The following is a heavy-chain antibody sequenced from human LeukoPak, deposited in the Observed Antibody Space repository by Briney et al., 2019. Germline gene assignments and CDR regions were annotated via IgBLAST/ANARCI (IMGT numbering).Heavy chain of an antibody. CDR3: AKDLFTMTTVTTFDY. Sequence: GRSLRLSCAASGFTFSSYGMHWVRQAPGKGLEWVAVISYDGSNKYYADSVKGRFTISRDNSKNTLYLQMNSLRAEDTAVYYCAKDLFTMTTVTTFDYWGQGTLVTVSS. CDR1: GFTFSSYG. CDR2: ISYDGSNK. V-gene: IGHV3-30*18. J-gene: IGHJ4*02. D-gene: IGHD4-17*01.